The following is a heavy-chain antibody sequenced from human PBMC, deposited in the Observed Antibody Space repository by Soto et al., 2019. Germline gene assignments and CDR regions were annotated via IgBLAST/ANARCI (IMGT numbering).Heavy chain of an antibody. Sequence: EVQLVESGGGLIQPGGSLRLSCTASGFTVNDNYMNWVRQAPGKGLEWVSIIYNGRTTYYADSVKGRFTISRDISKNMLYLQMNSLRAEDTAVYYCARDPTTGPIDYWGQGTLVTVSS. V-gene: IGHV3-53*01. CDR3: ARDPTTGPIDY. CDR1: GFTVNDNY. CDR2: IYNGRTT. J-gene: IGHJ4*02. D-gene: IGHD1-26*01.